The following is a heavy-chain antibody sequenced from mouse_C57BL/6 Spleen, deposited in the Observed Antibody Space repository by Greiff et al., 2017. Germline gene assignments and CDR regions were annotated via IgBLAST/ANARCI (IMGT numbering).Heavy chain of an antibody. CDR2: IDPANGNT. CDR1: GFNIKNTY. Sequence: VQLQQSVAELVRPGASVKLSCTASGFNIKNTYMHWVKQRPEQGLEWIGRIDPANGNTKYAPKFQGKATITADTSSNPAYLQLSSLTSEDTAIYYCARGDYYGSEDYAMDYWGQGTSVTVSS. CDR3: ARGDYYGSEDYAMDY. V-gene: IGHV14-3*01. D-gene: IGHD1-1*01. J-gene: IGHJ4*01.